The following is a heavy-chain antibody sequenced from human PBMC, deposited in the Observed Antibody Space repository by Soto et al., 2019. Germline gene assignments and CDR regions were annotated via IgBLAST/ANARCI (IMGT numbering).Heavy chain of an antibody. Sequence: WGSLRLSCAASGFTFSNYAVTLVRQAPGKGLEWVSTISGSGGSTYYADSVKGRFTISRDNSKNTLYLQMNSLRAEDTAVYYCAKDQGSSWYEIDYWGQGTLVTVSS. D-gene: IGHD6-13*01. CDR3: AKDQGSSWYEIDY. CDR1: GFTFSNYA. CDR2: ISGSGGST. V-gene: IGHV3-23*01. J-gene: IGHJ4*02.